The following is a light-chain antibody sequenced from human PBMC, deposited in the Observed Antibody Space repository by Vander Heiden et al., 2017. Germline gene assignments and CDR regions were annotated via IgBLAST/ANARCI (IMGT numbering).Light chain of an antibody. CDR1: SGHSTYV. V-gene: IGLV4-69*01. CDR3: QTWGTGFRV. J-gene: IGLJ3*02. CDR2: VDSDGSH. Sequence: QVVLTQSPSASASLGASVKLTCTLSSGHSTYVIAWHQQQPEKGPRSLMKVDSDGSHTQGDASPARFSGSSSGAARYLTISSLQAEDEDDYYWQTWGTGFRVFGGGTKVTVL.